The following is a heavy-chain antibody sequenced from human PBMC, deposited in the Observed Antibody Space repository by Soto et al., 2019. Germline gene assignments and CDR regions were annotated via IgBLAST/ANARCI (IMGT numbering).Heavy chain of an antibody. CDR1: GGTLNTYT. V-gene: IGHV1-69*02. CDR3: ASHYASGTNDNYFDP. CDR2: IIPILGIP. Sequence: ASVKVSCKASGGTLNTYTISRVRQAPGQGLEWMGRIIPILGIPNYAQKFQDRLRITADKSTNTVYMELSSLKSEDTAVYYCASHYASGTNDNYFDPWGQGTLVTVSS. J-gene: IGHJ5*02. D-gene: IGHD3-10*01.